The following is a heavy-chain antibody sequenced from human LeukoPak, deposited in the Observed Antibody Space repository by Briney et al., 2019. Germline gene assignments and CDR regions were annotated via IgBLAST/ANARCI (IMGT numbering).Heavy chain of an antibody. Sequence: ASVKVSCKASGYTFTSYGISWVRQAPGQGLEWMGWISAYNGNTNYAQKLQGRVTMTTDPSTSTAYMELRSLRSDDTAVYYCAKAAWNSGTSLPLAYGGREPRVTVPS. D-gene: IGHD1-26*01. CDR2: ISAYNGNT. CDR1: GYTFTSYG. CDR3: AKAAWNSGTSLPLAY. J-gene: IGHJ4*02. V-gene: IGHV1-18*01.